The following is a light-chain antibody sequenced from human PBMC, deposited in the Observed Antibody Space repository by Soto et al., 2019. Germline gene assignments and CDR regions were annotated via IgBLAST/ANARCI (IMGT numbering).Light chain of an antibody. CDR2: GNS. V-gene: IGLV1-40*01. CDR1: SSNIGARYE. CDR3: QSYDSSLSGYV. J-gene: IGLJ1*01. Sequence: QSVLTQPPSVSGAPGQRVTVSCTGSSSNIGARYEVHWYQQLPGRAPKLLIYGNSNRPSGDPDRFSGSKSGTSASLAITGLQAEDEADYYCQSYDSSLSGYVFGTGTKVTVL.